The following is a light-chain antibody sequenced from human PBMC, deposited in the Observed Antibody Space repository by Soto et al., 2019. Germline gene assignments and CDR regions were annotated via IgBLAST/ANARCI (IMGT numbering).Light chain of an antibody. V-gene: IGKV3-11*01. CDR3: QQRSSWPLT. CDR1: QSVDNY. Sequence: EIVLTQSPATLSLSPGERATLSCRASQSVDNYLAWYQQRPGQAPRLLMYDASNRATGIPARFSGSGSGTDFTLTISSLEVEDFAVYYCQQRSSWPLTFGGGTKVEIK. CDR2: DAS. J-gene: IGKJ4*01.